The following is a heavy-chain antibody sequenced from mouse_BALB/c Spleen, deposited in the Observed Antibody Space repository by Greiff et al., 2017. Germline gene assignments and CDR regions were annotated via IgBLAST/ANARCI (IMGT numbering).Heavy chain of an antibody. CDR2: ISYSGST. CDR3: ARSEVEFPYYAMDY. V-gene: IGHV3-8*02. D-gene: IGHD1-1*01. CDR1: GDSITSGY. Sequence: EVQRVESGPSLVKPSQTLSLTCSVTGDSITSGYWNWIRKFPGNKLEYMGYISYSGSTYYNPSLKSRISITRDTSKNQYYLQLNSVTTEDTATYYCARSEVEFPYYAMDYWGQGTSVTVSS. J-gene: IGHJ4*01.